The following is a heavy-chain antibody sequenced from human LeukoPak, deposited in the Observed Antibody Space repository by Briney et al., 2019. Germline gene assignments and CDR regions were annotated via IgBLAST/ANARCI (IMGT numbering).Heavy chain of an antibody. CDR3: AKDRVGYYDSSGSSLLDY. CDR2: IWYDGGNK. V-gene: IGHV3-33*06. Sequence: PGGSLRLSCAASGFTFSSYGMHWVRQAPGKGLEWVAVIWYDGGNKYYADSVKGRFTISRDNSKNTLYLQMNSLRAEDTAVYYCAKDRVGYYDSSGSSLLDYWGQGTLVTVSS. D-gene: IGHD3-22*01. J-gene: IGHJ4*02. CDR1: GFTFSSYG.